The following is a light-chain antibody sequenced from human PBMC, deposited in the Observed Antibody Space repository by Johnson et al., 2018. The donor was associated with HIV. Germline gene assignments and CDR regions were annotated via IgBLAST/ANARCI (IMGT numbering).Light chain of an antibody. CDR3: GTCDSSLSAGV. V-gene: IGLV1-51*01. CDR2: DNN. CDR1: SSNIGNNY. J-gene: IGLJ1*01. Sequence: LTQPPSVSAAPGQKVTISCSGSSSNIGNNYVSWYQQLPGTAPKLLIYDNNKRPSGIPDRFSGSKSGTSATLGITGLQPWDEADYYCGTCDSSLSAGVFGTGTKVTVL.